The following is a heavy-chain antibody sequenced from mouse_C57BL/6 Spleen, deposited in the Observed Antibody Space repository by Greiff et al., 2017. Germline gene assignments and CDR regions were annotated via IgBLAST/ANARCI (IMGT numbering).Heavy chain of an antibody. CDR2: IHPNSGST. CDR1: GYTFTSYW. D-gene: IGHD1-1*01. V-gene: IGHV1-64*01. CDR3: ARYGYYYGSSYGYFDV. Sequence: QVQLQQPGAELVKPGASVKLSCKASGYTFTSYWMHWVKQRPGQGLEWIGMIHPNSGSTNYNEKFKSKATLTVDKSSSTAYMQLSSLTSEDSAVYYCARYGYYYGSSYGYFDVWGTGTTVTVSS. J-gene: IGHJ1*03.